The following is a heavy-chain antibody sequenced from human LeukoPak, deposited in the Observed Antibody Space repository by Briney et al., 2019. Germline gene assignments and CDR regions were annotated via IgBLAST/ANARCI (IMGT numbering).Heavy chain of an antibody. CDR3: ARDTVVTPTPGGMDV. CDR2: ISAYNGNT. D-gene: IGHD4-23*01. Sequence: ASVKVSCKASGYTFTSYGISWVRQAPGQGLEWMGWISAYNGNTNYAQKLQGRVTMTRDASTSTVYMELSSLRSEDTAAYYCARDTVVTPTPGGMDVWGQGTTVTVSS. CDR1: GYTFTSYG. V-gene: IGHV1-18*01. J-gene: IGHJ6*02.